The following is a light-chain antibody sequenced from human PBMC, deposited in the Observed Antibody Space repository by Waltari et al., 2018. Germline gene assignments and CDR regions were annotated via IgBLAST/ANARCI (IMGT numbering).Light chain of an antibody. V-gene: IGKV1-17*01. Sequence: SLSASVGDTVTITCRASQGIGNYLNWFQQKPGKAPKLLIYAATTLQSGVPSRFSGSGSGTEFTLTINSLQPEDFATYYCLQHNSYPLTFGGGTKVEIK. J-gene: IGKJ4*01. CDR1: QGIGNY. CDR2: AAT. CDR3: LQHNSYPLT.